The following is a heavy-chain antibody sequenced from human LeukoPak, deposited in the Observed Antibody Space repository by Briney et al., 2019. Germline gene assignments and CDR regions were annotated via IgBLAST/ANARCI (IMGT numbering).Heavy chain of an antibody. CDR1: GGSISSYY. D-gene: IGHD4/OR15-4a*01. J-gene: IGHJ4*02. CDR2: IYYSGST. Sequence: SETLSLTCTVSGGSISSYYWSWIRQPPGKGLEWIGYIYYSGSTNHNPSLKSRVTISVDTSKNQFSLKLSSVTAADTAVYYCARGVDYGEDYWGQGTLVTVSS. CDR3: ARGVDYGEDY. V-gene: IGHV4-59*01.